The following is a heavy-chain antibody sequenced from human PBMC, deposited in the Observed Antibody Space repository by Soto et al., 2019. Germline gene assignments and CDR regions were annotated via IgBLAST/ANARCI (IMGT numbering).Heavy chain of an antibody. CDR3: ARRSSSSRSFDYYYGMDV. D-gene: IGHD6-6*01. Sequence: AESLKISCKGSGYSFTSYWISWVRQMPGKGLEWMGRIDPSDSYTNYSPSFQGHVTISADKSISTAYLQWSSLKASDTAMYYCARRSSSSRSFDYYYGMDVWGQGTTVTVSS. CDR2: IDPSDSYT. CDR1: GYSFTSYW. J-gene: IGHJ6*02. V-gene: IGHV5-10-1*01.